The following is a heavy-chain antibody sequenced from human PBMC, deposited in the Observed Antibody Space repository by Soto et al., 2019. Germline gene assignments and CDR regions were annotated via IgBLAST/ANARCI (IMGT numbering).Heavy chain of an antibody. CDR1: GGTFSSYA. J-gene: IGHJ4*02. CDR3: ARNRIGTYSGLDFDY. Sequence: SVKVSCKASGGTFSSYAISWVRQAPGQGLEWMGGIIPIFGTANYAQKFQGRVTITADKSTSTAYMELSSLGSEDTAVYYCARNRIGTYSGLDFDYWGQGTLVTVSS. V-gene: IGHV1-69*06. D-gene: IGHD6-13*01. CDR2: IIPIFGTA.